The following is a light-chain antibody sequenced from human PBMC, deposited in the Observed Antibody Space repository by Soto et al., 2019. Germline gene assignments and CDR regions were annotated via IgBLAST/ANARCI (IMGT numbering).Light chain of an antibody. CDR2: SND. V-gene: IGLV1-44*01. J-gene: IGLJ1*01. CDR1: SSNIGRNT. CDR3: SAWDDSLNGLV. Sequence: QSVLTQPPSASGTPGQRVTISCSGSSSNIGRNTVDWYQHLPGTAPKLLIYSNDQRPSGVPDRFSGSKSGTSASLAISGLQSEDEADYYCSAWDDSLNGLVFGTGTKLNVL.